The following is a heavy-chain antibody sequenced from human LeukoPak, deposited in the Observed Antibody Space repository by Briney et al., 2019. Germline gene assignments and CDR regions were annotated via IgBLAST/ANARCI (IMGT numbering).Heavy chain of an antibody. CDR2: IKQDGSEK. D-gene: IGHD1-14*01. CDR3: ARVTKVAFDI. J-gene: IGHJ3*02. CDR1: GFTFSSYW. Sequence: PGGSLRLSCAASGFTFSSYWMSWVRRAPGKGLEGVVNIKQDGSEKYYVDSVKGRFTISRDNAKNSLYLQMNSLRAEDTAVYYCARVTKVAFDIWGQGTMVTVSS. V-gene: IGHV3-7*04.